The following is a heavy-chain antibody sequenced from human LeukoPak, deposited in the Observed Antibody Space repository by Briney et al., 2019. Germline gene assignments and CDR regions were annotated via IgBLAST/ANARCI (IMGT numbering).Heavy chain of an antibody. CDR1: GFTFNGYA. D-gene: IGHD6-6*01. CDR3: ARHRSSWLIDY. V-gene: IGHV3-23*01. J-gene: IGHJ4*02. Sequence: GGSLRLSCAASGFTFNGYAMSWVRQAPWERLQWVSGISDSGGNTYYADSVRGRFTISRDNSKNTLYLQMNSLRAEDTAVYYCARHRSSWLIDYWGQGTLVTVSS. CDR2: ISDSGGNT.